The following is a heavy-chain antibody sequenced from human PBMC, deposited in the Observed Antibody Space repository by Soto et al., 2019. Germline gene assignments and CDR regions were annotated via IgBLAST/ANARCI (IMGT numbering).Heavy chain of an antibody. CDR2: IYYSGNT. CDR3: ARDRLMATAGTARHYFGLDV. CDR1: GCSIRSGGYY. Sequence: PSETLSLTCTFSGCSIRSGGYYWSWVRQNPRRGLEWIGNIYYSGNTYYNPSLKSRLTISVDTSKNQFSLNLSSVTAADTAVYYCARDRLMATAGTARHYFGLDVWGQGTKVTVSS. J-gene: IGHJ6*02. V-gene: IGHV4-31*03. D-gene: IGHD5-18*01.